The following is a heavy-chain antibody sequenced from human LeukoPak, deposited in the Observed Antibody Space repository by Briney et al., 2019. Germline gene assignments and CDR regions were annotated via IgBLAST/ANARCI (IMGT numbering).Heavy chain of an antibody. CDR3: ARLQLYNWNYETAFDI. CDR2: TYYRSKWYN. V-gene: IGHV6-1*01. J-gene: IGHJ3*02. D-gene: IGHD1-7*01. Sequence: SQTLSLTCAISGDSVSSNSAAWNWIRQSPSRGLEWLGRTYYRSKWYNDYAVSVKSRITISPDTSKNQFSLQLNSVTPEDTAVYYCARLQLYNWNYETAFDIWGQGTMVTVSS. CDR1: GDSVSSNSAA.